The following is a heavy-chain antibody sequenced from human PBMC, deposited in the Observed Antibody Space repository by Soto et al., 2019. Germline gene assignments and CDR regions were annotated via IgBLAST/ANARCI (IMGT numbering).Heavy chain of an antibody. CDR3: ARDPGGYCSSTSCYLIYYYMDV. Sequence: GGSLRLSCAASGFTFSSYWMSWVRQAPGKGLEWVANIKQDGSEKYYVDSVKGRFTISRDNAKNSLYLQMNSLRAEDTAVYYCARDPGGYCSSTSCYLIYYYMDVWGKGTTVTVSS. CDR1: GFTFSSYW. J-gene: IGHJ6*03. CDR2: IKQDGSEK. D-gene: IGHD2-2*01. V-gene: IGHV3-7*01.